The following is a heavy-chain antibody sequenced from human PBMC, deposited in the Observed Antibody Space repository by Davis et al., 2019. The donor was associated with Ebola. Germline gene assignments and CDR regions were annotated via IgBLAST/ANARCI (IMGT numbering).Heavy chain of an antibody. D-gene: IGHD3-22*01. J-gene: IGHJ3*01. CDR3: AKDMDYSERLNVFDV. V-gene: IGHV3-9*01. CDR2: INWNSGNI. Sequence: PGGSLRLSCAAAGFTFADYAIHWVRQAPGKGLEWVAGINWNSGNIDYADSVKGRFTISRDNAKNSLYLQMNSLRPEDTALYYCAKDMDYSERLNVFDVWGQGTMVTVSS. CDR1: GFTFADYA.